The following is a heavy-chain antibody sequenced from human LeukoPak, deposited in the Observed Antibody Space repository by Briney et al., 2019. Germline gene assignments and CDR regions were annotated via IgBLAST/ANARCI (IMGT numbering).Heavy chain of an antibody. CDR3: AKNRIRTNLNWFDP. D-gene: IGHD1/OR15-1a*01. J-gene: IGHJ5*02. Sequence: PGGSLRPSCAASGFTFSSYAMSWVRQAPGKGLEWVSAISGSGGSTYYADSVKGRFTISRDNSKNTLYLQMNSLRAEDTAVYYCAKNRIRTNLNWFDPWGQGTLVTVSS. CDR1: GFTFSSYA. V-gene: IGHV3-23*01. CDR2: ISGSGGST.